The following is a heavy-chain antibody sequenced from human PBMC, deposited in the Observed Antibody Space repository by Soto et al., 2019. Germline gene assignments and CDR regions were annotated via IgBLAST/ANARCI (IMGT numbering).Heavy chain of an antibody. CDR2: ISGTGRST. J-gene: IGHJ4*02. CDR1: GFTFSDCA. V-gene: IGHV3-23*01. D-gene: IGHD6-19*01. Sequence: LGGSLRLSCEASGFTFSDCAMSWVRQAPGKGLEWVSGISGTGRSTFYADSVKDRFTISRDNSKNTVYLQMTSLRAEDTAVYYCAKGNTSGWYFFDYWGQGTLVTVSS. CDR3: AKGNTSGWYFFDY.